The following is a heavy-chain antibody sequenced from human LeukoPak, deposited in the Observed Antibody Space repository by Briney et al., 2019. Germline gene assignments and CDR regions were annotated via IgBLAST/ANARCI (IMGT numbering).Heavy chain of an antibody. V-gene: IGHV4-39*07. CDR3: ARAPGYCSGTSCYFRFDP. CDR1: GASISSTAHY. J-gene: IGHJ5*02. CDR2: IYHSGSS. D-gene: IGHD2-2*03. Sequence: PSETLSLTCTVSGASISSTAHYWAWIRQSPGKGLEWIASIYHSGSSYYNPSLKSRVTISLDTSKRHFSLNLSSVTASDTANYYCARAPGYCSGTSCYFRFDPWGQGTLATVSS.